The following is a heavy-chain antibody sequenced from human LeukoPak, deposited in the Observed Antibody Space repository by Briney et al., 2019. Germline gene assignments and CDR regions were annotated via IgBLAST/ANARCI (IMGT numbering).Heavy chain of an antibody. J-gene: IGHJ4*02. CDR2: ISDSGGST. D-gene: IGHD1-26*01. CDR1: GFTFSSYA. V-gene: IGHV3-23*01. Sequence: GGSLRLSCEASGFTFSSYAMSWVRQAPGKGLEWVSTISDSGGSTYYADSVKGRFTISRDNARKSLYLQMNSLRDEDTAVYYCARDNVGATPFDYWGQGTLVTVSS. CDR3: ARDNVGATPFDY.